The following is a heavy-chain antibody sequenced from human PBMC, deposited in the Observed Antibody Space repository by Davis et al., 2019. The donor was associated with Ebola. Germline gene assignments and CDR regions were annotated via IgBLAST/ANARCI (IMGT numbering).Heavy chain of an antibody. Sequence: SVKVSCKASGGTFSSYAISWVRQAPGQGLEWMGGIIPIFGTANYAQKFQGRVTITADKSTSTAYMELSSLRSEDTAVYYCARDLGYDFWSGPDYWGQGTLVTVSS. CDR2: IIPIFGTA. V-gene: IGHV1-69*06. CDR1: GGTFSSYA. D-gene: IGHD3-3*01. J-gene: IGHJ4*02. CDR3: ARDLGYDFWSGPDY.